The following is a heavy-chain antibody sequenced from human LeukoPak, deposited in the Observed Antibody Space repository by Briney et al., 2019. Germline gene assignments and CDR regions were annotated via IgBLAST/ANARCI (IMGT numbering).Heavy chain of an antibody. D-gene: IGHD3-22*01. V-gene: IGHV4-34*01. Sequence: SETLSLTCAVYGGSFSGYYWSWIRQPPGKGLEWIGEINHSGSTNYSPSLKSRVTISVDTSKNQFSLKLSSVTAADTAVYYCARENRIYYDSSGYKSFDYWGQGTLVTVSS. J-gene: IGHJ4*02. CDR1: GGSFSGYY. CDR2: INHSGST. CDR3: ARENRIYYDSSGYKSFDY.